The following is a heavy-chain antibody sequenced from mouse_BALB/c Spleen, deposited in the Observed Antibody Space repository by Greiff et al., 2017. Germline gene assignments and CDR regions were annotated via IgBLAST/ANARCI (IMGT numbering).Heavy chain of an antibody. CDR2: IWGDGST. Sequence: QVQLQQSGPGLVAPSQSLSITCTVSGFSLTGYGVNWVRQPPGKGLEWLGMIWGDGSTDYNSALKSRLSISKDNSKSQVFLKMNSLQTDDTARYYCAREGYYEAMDDWGQGTSVTVAS. D-gene: IGHD2-4*01. CDR3: AREGYYEAMDD. V-gene: IGHV2-6-7*01. CDR1: GFSLTGYG. J-gene: IGHJ4*01.